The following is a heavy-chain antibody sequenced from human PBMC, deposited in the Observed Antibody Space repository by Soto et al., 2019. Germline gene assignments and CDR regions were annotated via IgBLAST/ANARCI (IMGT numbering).Heavy chain of an antibody. CDR2: IYYSGST. Sequence: PSETLSLTCTVSGGSISSGGYYWSWIRQHPGKGLEWIGYIYYSGSTNYNPSLKSRVTISVDKSKNQFSLKLSSVTAADTAVYYCARDLRYCSSTSCYRTRPDYYGMDVWGQGTTVTVSS. V-gene: IGHV4-31*03. CDR3: ARDLRYCSSTSCYRTRPDYYGMDV. J-gene: IGHJ6*02. D-gene: IGHD2-2*01. CDR1: GGSISSGGYY.